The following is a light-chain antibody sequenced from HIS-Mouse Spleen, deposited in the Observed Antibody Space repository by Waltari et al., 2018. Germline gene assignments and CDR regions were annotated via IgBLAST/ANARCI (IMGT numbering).Light chain of an antibody. J-gene: IGLJ2*01. V-gene: IGLV2-23*03. Sequence: QSALTQPASVSGSPGQSIPISCTGTSRDVGRYTLVSWYQQHPGKAPQLMIYEGSKRPSGVSNRFSGSKSGNTASLTISGLQAEDEADYYCCSYAGSSTFEVFGGGTKLTVL. CDR2: EGS. CDR1: SRDVGRYTL. CDR3: CSYAGSSTFEV.